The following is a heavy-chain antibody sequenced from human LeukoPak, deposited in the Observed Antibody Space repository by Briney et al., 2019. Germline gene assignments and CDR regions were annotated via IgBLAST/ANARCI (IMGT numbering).Heavy chain of an antibody. J-gene: IGHJ4*02. CDR1: GGTFSSYA. CDR3: ARVPGIVGYSSGWYFDY. Sequence: SVKVSCKASGGTFSSYAISWVRQAPGQGLEWMGRIIPIFGTANYAQKFQGRVTITADESTSTAYMELSSLRSEDTAVYYCARVPGIVGYSSGWYFDYWGQGTLVTVSS. V-gene: IGHV1-69*13. D-gene: IGHD6-19*01. CDR2: IIPIFGTA.